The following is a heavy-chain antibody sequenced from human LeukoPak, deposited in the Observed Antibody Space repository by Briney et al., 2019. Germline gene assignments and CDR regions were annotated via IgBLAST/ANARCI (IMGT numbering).Heavy chain of an antibody. J-gene: IGHJ6*02. Sequence: ASVKVSCKASGYTFTSYDINWVRQATGQGLERMGWMNPNSGNTGYAQKFQGRVTMTRNTSISTAYMELSSLRSEDTAVYYCASSDILTGYDYYYYGMDVWGQGTTVTVSS. D-gene: IGHD3-9*01. CDR1: GYTFTSYD. CDR3: ASSDILTGYDYYYYGMDV. V-gene: IGHV1-8*01. CDR2: MNPNSGNT.